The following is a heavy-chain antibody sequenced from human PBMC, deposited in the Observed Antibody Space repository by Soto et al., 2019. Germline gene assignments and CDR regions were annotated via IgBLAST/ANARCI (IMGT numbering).Heavy chain of an antibody. CDR2: ITGSGDYT. Sequence: EVQMLESGGGLVQPGGSLRLSCAASGFTFSGYALTWVRQAPGKGLEWVSSITGSGDYTRYTDSVKGRFIITRDNAKNTLFLQMKSLRADDTAIYYCGKDPNGDYFGAFDFWGQGTMVTVSS. J-gene: IGHJ3*01. D-gene: IGHD4-17*01. CDR1: GFTFSGYA. CDR3: GKDPNGDYFGAFDF. V-gene: IGHV3-23*01.